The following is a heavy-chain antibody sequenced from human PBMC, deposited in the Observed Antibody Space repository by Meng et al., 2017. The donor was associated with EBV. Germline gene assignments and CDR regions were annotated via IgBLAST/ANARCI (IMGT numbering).Heavy chain of an antibody. CDR2: IYWDDDK. CDR3: AHRRDEYSSSWYGWFDP. J-gene: IGHJ5*02. CDR1: GFSLSTSGVG. Sequence: QIPLKESGPPPVKPTQTPPLTCTFSGFSLSTSGVGVGWIRQPPGKALEWLALIYWDDDKRYSPSLKSRLTITKDTSKNQVVLTMTNMDPVDTATYYCAHRRDEYSSSWYGWFDPWGQGTLVTVSS. D-gene: IGHD6-13*01. V-gene: IGHV2-5*02.